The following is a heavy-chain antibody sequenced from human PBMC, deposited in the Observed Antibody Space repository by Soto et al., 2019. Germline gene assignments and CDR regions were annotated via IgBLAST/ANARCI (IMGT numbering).Heavy chain of an antibody. CDR1: GYTFTSYG. CDR2: ISAYNGNT. CDR3: AREMRYDSSVYYFPIDY. Sequence: ASVKVSCKASGYTFTSYGISWVRQAPGQGLEWMGWISAYNGNTNYAQKLQGRVTMTTDTSTSTAYMELRSLRSDDTAVYYCAREMRYDSSVYYFPIDYWGQGTLVTVTS. D-gene: IGHD3-22*01. V-gene: IGHV1-18*01. J-gene: IGHJ4*02.